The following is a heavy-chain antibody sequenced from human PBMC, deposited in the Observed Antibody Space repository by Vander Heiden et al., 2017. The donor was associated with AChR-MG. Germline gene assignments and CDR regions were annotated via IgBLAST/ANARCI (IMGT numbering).Heavy chain of an antibody. Sequence: QVQLVESGGGVVQHGGFLRLACAASGFTFGGYGMHWVGQGPGKGLEWVAFIRYDGSNKYYADSVKGRFTISRDNSKNTLYLQMNSLRAEDTAVYYCAKDRGPLVPSYYFDYWGQGTLVTVSS. CDR2: IRYDGSNK. D-gene: IGHD3-3*02. V-gene: IGHV3-30*02. CDR3: AKDRGPLVPSYYFDY. CDR1: GFTFGGYG. J-gene: IGHJ4*02.